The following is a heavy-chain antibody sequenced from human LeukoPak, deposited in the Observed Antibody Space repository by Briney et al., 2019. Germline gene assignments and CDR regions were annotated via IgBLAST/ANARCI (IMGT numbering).Heavy chain of an antibody. CDR2: IYYSGST. D-gene: IGHD2-15*01. V-gene: IGHV4-61*01. CDR1: GGSVSSGSYY. J-gene: IGHJ5*02. Sequence: SETLSLTCTVSGGSVSSGSYYWSWIRQPPGKGLEWIGYIYYSGSTDYNPSLKSRVTISVDTSKNQFSLKLSSVTAADTAVYYCARDGSGSGYGPSKYCSGGSCYEYWFDPWGQGTLVTVSS. CDR3: ARDGSGSGYGPSKYCSGGSCYEYWFDP.